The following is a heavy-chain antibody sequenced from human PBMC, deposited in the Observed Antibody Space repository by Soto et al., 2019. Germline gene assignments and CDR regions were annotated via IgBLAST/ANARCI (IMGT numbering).Heavy chain of an antibody. J-gene: IGHJ4*02. V-gene: IGHV3-30*18. D-gene: IGHD3-22*01. CDR1: GFTFSRYG. CDR2: ISYDGSDP. Sequence: QVQLVESGGGVVQPGRSLRLSCAASGFTFSRYGMHWVRQAPGKGLEWVAVISYDGSDPYYADSVKGRFTISRDNSKNTLYLQINSLRAEDTAVYYCAKAAYYFDTSCSITPHVDYWGQGTLVTVSS. CDR3: AKAAYYFDTSCSITPHVDY.